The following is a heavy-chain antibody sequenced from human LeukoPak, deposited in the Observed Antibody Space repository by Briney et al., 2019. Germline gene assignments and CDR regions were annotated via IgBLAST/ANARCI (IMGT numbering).Heavy chain of an antibody. J-gene: IGHJ6*02. CDR1: GFTFNTYG. CDR3: ARDYSTTWSYGMDV. CDR2: IWYDGSDK. Sequence: QPGRSLRLSRAASGFTFNTYGLNWVRQAPGKGLEWVAIIWYDGSDKYYAEPVKGRFTISRDNSKNTLYLQVNSLRAEDTAVYYCARDYSTTWSYGMDVWGQGTTVTVSS. D-gene: IGHD2-2*01. V-gene: IGHV3-33*01.